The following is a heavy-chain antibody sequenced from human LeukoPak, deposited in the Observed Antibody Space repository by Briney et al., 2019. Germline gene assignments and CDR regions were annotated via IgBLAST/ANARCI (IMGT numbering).Heavy chain of an antibody. CDR1: GYTFTSYG. J-gene: IGHJ5*02. D-gene: IGHD1-26*01. V-gene: IGHV1-18*01. Sequence: ASVKVSCKASGYTFTSYGISWVRQAPGQGLEWMGWISAYNGNTNYAQKLQGRVTMTTDTSTSTAYMELRSLRSDDTAVYYCARVFMWELFDNNWFDPWGQGTLVTVSS. CDR2: ISAYNGNT. CDR3: ARVFMWELFDNNWFDP.